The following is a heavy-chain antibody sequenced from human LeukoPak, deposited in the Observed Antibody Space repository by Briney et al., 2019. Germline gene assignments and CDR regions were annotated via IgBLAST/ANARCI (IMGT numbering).Heavy chain of an antibody. CDR1: GFPLSSKY. Sequence: PGGSLRLSCAASGFPLSSKYQSLVRQGPRQGLEWVSAIYSSGSTYYAASVMGRFTISRNNSKNTLYLQMNSLRAKDTAVYYCASRSLWYGEDYWGQGTRVSVS. CDR3: ASRSLWYGEDY. J-gene: IGHJ4*02. D-gene: IGHD3-10*01. CDR2: IYSSGST. V-gene: IGHV3-53*01.